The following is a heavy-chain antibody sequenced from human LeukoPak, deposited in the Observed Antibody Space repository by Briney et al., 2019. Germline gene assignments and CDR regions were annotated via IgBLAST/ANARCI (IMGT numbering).Heavy chain of an antibody. Sequence: GGSLRLSCAASGFTFSSYSMNWVRQAPGKGLEWVSSISSSSSYIYYADSVKGRFTISRDNAKNSLYLQMNSLRAEDTAVYYCARVNCYDSSGPDAFDIWGQGTMVTVSS. CDR2: ISSSSSYI. J-gene: IGHJ3*02. D-gene: IGHD3-22*01. V-gene: IGHV3-21*01. CDR3: ARVNCYDSSGPDAFDI. CDR1: GFTFSSYS.